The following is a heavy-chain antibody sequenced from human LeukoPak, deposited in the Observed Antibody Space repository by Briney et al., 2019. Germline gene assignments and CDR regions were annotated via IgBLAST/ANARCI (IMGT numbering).Heavy chain of an antibody. V-gene: IGHV1-2*02. CDR3: AREDIVVVVAATGWFDP. CDR1: GYTFTGDY. CDR2: INPRNGGT. Sequence: ASVKVSCKASGYTFTGDYMHWVRQATGQGLEWMGWINPRNGGTKYAQKFQGRVTMTRDTSINTAYMELSRLRSDDTAVYYCAREDIVVVVAATGWFDPWGQGTLVTVSS. D-gene: IGHD2-15*01. J-gene: IGHJ5*02.